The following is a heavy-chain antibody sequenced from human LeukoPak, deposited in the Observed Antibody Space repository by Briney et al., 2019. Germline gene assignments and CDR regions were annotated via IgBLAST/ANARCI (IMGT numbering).Heavy chain of an antibody. D-gene: IGHD5-18*01. CDR2: ISYDGSNK. Sequence: GGSLRLSCAASGFTFSSYALHWVRQAPGKGLEWVAVISYDGSNKYYADSVKGRFTISRDNSKNTLYLQMNSLRAEDTAVYYCARGRYSYGYYFHYWGQGTLVTVSS. V-gene: IGHV3-30*04. CDR1: GFTFSSYA. J-gene: IGHJ4*02. CDR3: ARGRYSYGYYFHY.